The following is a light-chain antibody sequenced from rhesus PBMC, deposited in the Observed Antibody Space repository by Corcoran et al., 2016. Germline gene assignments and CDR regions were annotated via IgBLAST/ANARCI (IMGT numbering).Light chain of an antibody. CDR2: AVT. V-gene: IGKV1S12*01. CDR1: QNTYSN. CDR3: QHYYNNTLT. Sequence: DIQMTQSPSALSVSVGDRVTISCRASQNTYSNLAWYQQKPGKAPKLLIYAVTSLQTGIPSRFRGSGSGAAFTLTIGSLQPEDSATYYCQHYYNNTLTFGGGTKVEIK. J-gene: IGKJ4*01.